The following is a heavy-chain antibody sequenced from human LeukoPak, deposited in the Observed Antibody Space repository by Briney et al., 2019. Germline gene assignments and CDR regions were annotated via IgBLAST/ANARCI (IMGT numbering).Heavy chain of an antibody. Sequence: GGSLRLSCAASGFTFSSYAMSWVRQAPGKGLEWVSAISGGGGSTYYADSVKGRYTISRDNSKNTLYLQMNSLRAEDTAVYYCAKDHPTMVRGVEAGRVILFDYWGQGTLVTVSS. J-gene: IGHJ4*02. V-gene: IGHV3-23*01. CDR3: AKDHPTMVRGVEAGRVILFDY. CDR2: ISGGGGST. D-gene: IGHD3-10*01. CDR1: GFTFSSYA.